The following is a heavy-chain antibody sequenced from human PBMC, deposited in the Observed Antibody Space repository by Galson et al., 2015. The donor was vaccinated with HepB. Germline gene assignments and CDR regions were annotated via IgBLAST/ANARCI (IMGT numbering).Heavy chain of an antibody. CDR1: GFTFSSYS. Sequence: SLRLSCAASGFTFSSYSMNWVRQAPGKGLEWVSYISSSSSTIYYADSVKGRFTISRDNAKNSLYLQMNSLRDEDTAVYYCARERLRYDWAFDIWGQGTMVTVSS. J-gene: IGHJ3*02. CDR2: ISSSSSTI. V-gene: IGHV3-48*02. D-gene: IGHD3-16*01. CDR3: ARERLRYDWAFDI.